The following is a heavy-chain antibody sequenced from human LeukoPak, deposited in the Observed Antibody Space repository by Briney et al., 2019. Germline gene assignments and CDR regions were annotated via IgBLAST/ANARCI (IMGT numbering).Heavy chain of an antibody. CDR1: GFTFSGYA. J-gene: IGHJ4*02. D-gene: IGHD6-13*01. CDR3: VDTEQQRGPAMDY. CDR2: ISGSGGST. Sequence: PGGSLRLSCAASGFTFSGYAMSWVRQAPGKGLEWVSAISGSGGSTYYADSVKGRFTISRDNSKNTLYLQMNSLRAEDTAVYYCVDTEQQRGPAMDYWGQGTLVTVSS. V-gene: IGHV3-23*01.